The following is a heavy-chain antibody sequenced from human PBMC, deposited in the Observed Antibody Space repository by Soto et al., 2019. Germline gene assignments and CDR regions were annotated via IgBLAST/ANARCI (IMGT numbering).Heavy chain of an antibody. J-gene: IGHJ4*02. V-gene: IGHV3-21*01. CDR1: GFTFSSYS. CDR2: ISSSSSYI. Sequence: EVQLVESGGGLVKPGGSLRLSCAASGFTFSSYSMNWVRQAPGKGLEWVSSISSSSSYIYYADSVKGRFTISRDNAKNSLYRQMNSLRAEDTAVYYCARDPPPGYDHDYWGQGTLVTVSS. D-gene: IGHD5-12*01. CDR3: ARDPPPGYDHDY.